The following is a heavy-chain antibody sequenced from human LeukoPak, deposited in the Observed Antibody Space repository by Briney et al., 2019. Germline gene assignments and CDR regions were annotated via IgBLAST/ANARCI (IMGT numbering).Heavy chain of an antibody. CDR1: GGSISSYY. Sequence: SETLSLTCTVSGGSISSYYWSWIRQPPGKGLEWIGSIYHSGSTYYNPSLKSRVTISVDTSKNQFSLKLSSVAAADTAVYYCASTWELQRGVSFDYWGQGTLVTVSS. CDR3: ASTWELQRGVSFDY. CDR2: IYHSGST. D-gene: IGHD1-26*01. V-gene: IGHV4-59*04. J-gene: IGHJ4*02.